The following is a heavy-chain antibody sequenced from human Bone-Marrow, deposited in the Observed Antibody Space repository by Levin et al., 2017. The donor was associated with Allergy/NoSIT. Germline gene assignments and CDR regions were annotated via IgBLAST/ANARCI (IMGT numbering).Heavy chain of an antibody. D-gene: IGHD6-13*01. CDR2: ISAYNGDT. Sequence: AGGSLRLSCKASGYTFSSYGISWVRQAPGQGLEWMGWISAYNGDTNYPQKLQGRVTMTTDTSTSTVYMEVRSLRSDDTAVYYCASHIAAAGTPNWFDPWGQGTLVTVSS. CDR1: GYTFSSYG. CDR3: ASHIAAAGTPNWFDP. V-gene: IGHV1-18*01. J-gene: IGHJ5*02.